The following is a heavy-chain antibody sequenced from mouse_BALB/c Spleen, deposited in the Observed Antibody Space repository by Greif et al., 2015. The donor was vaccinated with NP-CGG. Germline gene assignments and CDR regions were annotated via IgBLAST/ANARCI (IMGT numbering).Heavy chain of an antibody. CDR1: GYTFTSYW. CDR2: IFPGTGTT. V-gene: IGHV1S132*01. Sequence: VQLQESGAELVKPGASVKLSCKTSGYTFTSYWIQWVKQRPGQGLGWIGEIFPGTGTTYYNEKFKGKATLTIDTSSSTAYMQLSSLTSEDSAVYFCARGITTVVFDYWGQGTTLTVSS. D-gene: IGHD1-1*01. CDR3: ARGITTVVFDY. J-gene: IGHJ2*01.